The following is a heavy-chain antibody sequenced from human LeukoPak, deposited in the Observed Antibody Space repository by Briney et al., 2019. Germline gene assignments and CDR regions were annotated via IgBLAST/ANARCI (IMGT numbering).Heavy chain of an antibody. V-gene: IGHV4-61*02. CDR2: IYSSGST. CDR3: ARGSGYDILTGRLNYYYYYMDV. Sequence: SETLSLTCTVSGRSISSGTYYWSWIRQTAGKGLEWIGRIYSSGSTNYNPSLKSRVTISVDTSKNQLSLKLNSVTAADTAVYYCARGSGYDILTGRLNYYYYYMDVWGKGTTVTISS. D-gene: IGHD3-9*01. J-gene: IGHJ6*03. CDR1: GRSISSGTYY.